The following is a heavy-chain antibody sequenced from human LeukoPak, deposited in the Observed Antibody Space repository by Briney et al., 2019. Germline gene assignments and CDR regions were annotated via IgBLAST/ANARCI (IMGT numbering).Heavy chain of an antibody. V-gene: IGHV3-30*02. CDR2: VRYDGSKK. J-gene: IGHJ4*02. CDR1: GFTFSSYG. D-gene: IGHD1-26*01. Sequence: PGGSLRLSCAASGFTFSSYGMHWVRQAPGMGLEWVTFVRYDGSKKYYADSVKGRFTISRDNSKNTLYLQMNSLRAEDTAVYYCAKDLRAGSLEYFDYWGQGTLVTVSS. CDR3: AKDLRAGSLEYFDY.